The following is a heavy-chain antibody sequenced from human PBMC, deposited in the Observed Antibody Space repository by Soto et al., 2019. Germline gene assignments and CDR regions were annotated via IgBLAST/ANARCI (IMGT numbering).Heavy chain of an antibody. CDR2: ISSSSSYI. Sequence: EVQLVESGGGLVKPGGSLRLSCAASGFTFSSYSMNWVRQAPGKGLEWVSPISSSSSYIYYADSVKGRFTISRDNAKNSLYLQMNSLRAEDTAVYYCARDQSGYDFDVADYWGQGTLVTVSS. V-gene: IGHV3-21*01. CDR3: ARDQSGYDFDVADY. CDR1: GFTFSSYS. J-gene: IGHJ4*02. D-gene: IGHD5-12*01.